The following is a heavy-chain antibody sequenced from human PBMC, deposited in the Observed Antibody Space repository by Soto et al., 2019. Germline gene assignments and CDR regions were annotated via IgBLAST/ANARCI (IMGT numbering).Heavy chain of an antibody. Sequence: GASVKVSCKASGYTFTSYAISWVRQAPGQGLEWMGGIIPIFGTANYAQKFQGRATITRDMSTSTAYMELSSLSSEDTAVYYCAATLEWGSYDFGGYPSWGQGTLVTVSS. D-gene: IGHD3-22*01. V-gene: IGHV1-69*05. CDR1: GYTFTSYA. CDR3: AATLEWGSYDFGGYPS. CDR2: IIPIFGTA. J-gene: IGHJ4*02.